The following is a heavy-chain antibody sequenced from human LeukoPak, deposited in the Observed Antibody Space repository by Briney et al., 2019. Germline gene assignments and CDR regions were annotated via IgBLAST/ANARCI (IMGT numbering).Heavy chain of an antibody. V-gene: IGHV3-21*01. CDR1: GFTFSSYS. CDR2: ISSSSSYI. Sequence: GGSLRLSCAASGFTFSSYSMKWVRQAPGKGLEWVSSISSSSSYIYYADSVKGRFTISRDNAKNSLYLQMNSLRAEDTAVYYCARSNSGFGFLYFQHWGQGTLVTVSS. CDR3: ARSNSGFGFLYFQH. J-gene: IGHJ1*01. D-gene: IGHD6-19*01.